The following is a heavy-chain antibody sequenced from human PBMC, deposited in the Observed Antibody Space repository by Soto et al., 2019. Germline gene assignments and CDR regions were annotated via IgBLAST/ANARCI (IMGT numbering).Heavy chain of an antibody. CDR2: ISGSGGST. D-gene: IGHD3-22*01. CDR3: AKYRSYYYDSSGLSDL. CDR1: GFTFSSYA. J-gene: IGHJ4*03. V-gene: IGHV3-23*01. Sequence: GGSLRLSCAASGFTFSSYAMSWVRQAPGKGLEWVSAISGSGGSTYYADSVKGRFTISRDNSKNTLYLQMNSLRAEDTAVYYCAKYRSYYYDSSGLSDLWGQGSLVTGSS.